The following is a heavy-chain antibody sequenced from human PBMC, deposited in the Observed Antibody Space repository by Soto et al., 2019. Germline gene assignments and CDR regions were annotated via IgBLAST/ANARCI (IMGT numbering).Heavy chain of an antibody. Sequence: QVQLQESGPGLVKPSETLSLTCTVSGGSISSYYWSWIRQPPGKGLEWIGYIYNSGSTNYNPSLQRRITISVGTSKNQYSRKLSSVTAADTAVYYCARGSTGYSSSWYRYWGQGTLVTVSS. J-gene: IGHJ4*02. CDR3: ARGSTGYSSSWYRY. CDR1: GGSISSYY. V-gene: IGHV4-59*08. CDR2: IYNSGST. D-gene: IGHD6-13*01.